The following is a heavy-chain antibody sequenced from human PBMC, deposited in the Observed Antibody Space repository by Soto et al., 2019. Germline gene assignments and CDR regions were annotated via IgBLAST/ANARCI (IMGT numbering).Heavy chain of an antibody. CDR1: GYSFTSYW. CDR2: IDPSDSYT. Sequence: PGESLKISCKGSGYSFTSYWISWVRQMPGKGLEWMGRIDPSDSYTNYSPSFQGHVTMTRDTSISTAYMELSRLRSDDTSVYYCAREPPPGVWHYYYGMDVWGQGTTVTVSS. J-gene: IGHJ6*02. V-gene: IGHV5-10-1*01. D-gene: IGHD3-10*01. CDR3: AREPPPGVWHYYYGMDV.